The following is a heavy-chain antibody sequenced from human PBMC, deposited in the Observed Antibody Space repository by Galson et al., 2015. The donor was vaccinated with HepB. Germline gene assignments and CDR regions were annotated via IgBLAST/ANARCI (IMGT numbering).Heavy chain of an antibody. D-gene: IGHD2-2*01. CDR2: ISGYNGNT. J-gene: IGHJ5*02. CDR3: ARDTQYQPPGRFDP. CDR1: GYNFNNYG. V-gene: IGHV1-18*01. Sequence: SVKVSCKASGYNFNNYGISWVRQAPGQGLEWMGWISGYNGNTNYEQKLQGRVTMTTDTSTNTAYMELRSLRSDDTAVYYCARDTQYQPPGRFDPWGQGTLVTVSS.